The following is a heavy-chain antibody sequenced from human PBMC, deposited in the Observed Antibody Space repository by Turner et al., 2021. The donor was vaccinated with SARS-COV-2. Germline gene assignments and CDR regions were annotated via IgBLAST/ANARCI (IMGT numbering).Heavy chain of an antibody. V-gene: IGHV4-59*01. CDR3: ARVVPIGVYGSGSYDHGMDV. CDR1: GCPLSSYS. J-gene: IGHJ6*02. Sequence: VQLQESVPRLQKTSESLSRTCTVAGCPLSSYSWSWILQPPGEGMEWIGYFYYHGSPNDIPPLKGRVNVSVDTSKNQFSLKLSSVTAADTAVYYCARVVPIGVYGSGSYDHGMDVWGQGTTVTVSS. CDR2: FYYHGSP. D-gene: IGHD3-10*01.